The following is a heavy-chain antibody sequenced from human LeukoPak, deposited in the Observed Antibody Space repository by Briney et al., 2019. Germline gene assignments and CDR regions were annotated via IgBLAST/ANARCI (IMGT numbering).Heavy chain of an antibody. J-gene: IGHJ4*02. V-gene: IGHV3-9*01. CDR1: GFIFNNYA. D-gene: IGHD6-19*01. Sequence: GGSLRLSCAGSGFIFNNYAMHWVRQPPGKGLEWVSGISWNSGSIDYADSVKGRFTISRDNAKNSLYLQMSSLRVEDTAFYYCAKDNRRHYTSGPNPDSLHWGQGALVTVSS. CDR2: ISWNSGSI. CDR3: AKDNRRHYTSGPNPDSLH.